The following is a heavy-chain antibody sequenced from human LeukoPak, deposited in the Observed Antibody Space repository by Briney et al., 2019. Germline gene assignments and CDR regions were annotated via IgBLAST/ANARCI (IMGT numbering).Heavy chain of an antibody. D-gene: IGHD1-26*01. Sequence: GGSLRLSCVASGITFSSYWMHWVRQAPGKGLVWVSRINSDGSSTSYADSVKGRFTISRDNAKNTLYLQMNSLRAEDTAVYYCARVDKWELLRGDAFDIWGQGTMVTVSS. CDR1: GITFSSYW. J-gene: IGHJ3*02. V-gene: IGHV3-74*01. CDR3: ARVDKWELLRGDAFDI. CDR2: INSDGSST.